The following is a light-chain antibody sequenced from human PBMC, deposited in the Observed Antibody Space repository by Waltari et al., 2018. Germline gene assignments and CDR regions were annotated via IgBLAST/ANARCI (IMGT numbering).Light chain of an antibody. CDR2: DVS. J-gene: IGLJ2*01. CDR3: SSYSTSSTLVV. CDR1: SSDVGGYDY. V-gene: IGLV2-14*03. Sequence: QSALTQPASVSGSPGQSISISCTGTSSDVGGYDYVSWYQQYPGKAPKLMIFDVSNRASGVSYRFSVSKSDNTASLTSSGLQAEDEAYYYCSSYSTSSTLVVFGGGTKVTVL.